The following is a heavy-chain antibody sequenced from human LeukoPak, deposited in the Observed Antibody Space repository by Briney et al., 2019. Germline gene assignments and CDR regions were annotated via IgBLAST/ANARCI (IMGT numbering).Heavy chain of an antibody. J-gene: IGHJ4*02. V-gene: IGHV4-59*12. CDR1: GGSISSYY. D-gene: IGHD5-12*01. Sequence: SETLSLTCTVSGGSISSYYWSWIRQPPGKGLEWIGYIYYSGSTNYNPSLKSRVTISVDTSKNQFSLKLSSVTAADTAVYYCARDGWLPGYYFDYWGQRTLVTVSS. CDR2: IYYSGST. CDR3: ARDGWLPGYYFDY.